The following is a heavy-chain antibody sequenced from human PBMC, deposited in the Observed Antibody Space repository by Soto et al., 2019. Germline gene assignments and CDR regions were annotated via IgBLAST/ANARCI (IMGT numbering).Heavy chain of an antibody. D-gene: IGHD2-8*01. CDR2: INPSGGST. CDR3: ARSNSRGDPPY. V-gene: IGHV1-46*03. Sequence: QVQLVQSGAEVKKPGASVKVSCKASGYTFTSYYMHWVRQAPGEGLEWMGIINPSGGSTSYAQKCQGRVTMTRDTSTSTVYMELSSLRSEDTAVYYCARSNSRGDPPYWGQGTLVTVSS. J-gene: IGHJ4*02. CDR1: GYTFTSYY.